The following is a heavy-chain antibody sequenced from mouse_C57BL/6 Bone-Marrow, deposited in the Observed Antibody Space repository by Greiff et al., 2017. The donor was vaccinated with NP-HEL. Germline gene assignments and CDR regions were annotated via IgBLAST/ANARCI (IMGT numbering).Heavy chain of an antibody. D-gene: IGHD1-1*01. J-gene: IGHJ4*01. CDR3: TRRAVVPYYYAMDY. Sequence: EVKLVESGGGLVQPGGSMKLSCAASGFTFSDAWMDWVRQSPEKGLEWVAEIRNKANNHATYYAESVKGRFTISRDDSKSSVYLQMNSLRAEDTGIYYCTRRAVVPYYYAMDYWGQGTSVTVSS. CDR1: GFTFSDAW. V-gene: IGHV6-6*01. CDR2: IRNKANNHAT.